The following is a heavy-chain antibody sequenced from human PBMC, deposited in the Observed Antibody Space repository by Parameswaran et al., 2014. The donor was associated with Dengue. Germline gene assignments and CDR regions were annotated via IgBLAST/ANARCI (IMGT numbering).Heavy chain of an antibody. D-gene: IGHD3-10*01. J-gene: IGHJ6*03. Sequence: RWIRQPPGKGLEWVGRIKRNTDGATADYASPVEGRFTISRDDSKNTLYLQMSSLKTEDTAVYYCSTFVRFGDLIYVYYMDVWGQGTTVTVSS. CDR3: STFVRFGDLIYVYYMDV. CDR2: IKRNTDGATA. V-gene: IGHV3-15*01.